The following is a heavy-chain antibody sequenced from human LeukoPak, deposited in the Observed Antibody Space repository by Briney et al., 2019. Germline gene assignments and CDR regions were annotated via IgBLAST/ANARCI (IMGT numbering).Heavy chain of an antibody. D-gene: IGHD3-3*01. CDR3: AMWEWSYAFDI. CDR2: INHSGST. CDR1: GGSVSSGSYY. V-gene: IGHV4-39*07. Sequence: PSETLSLTCTVSGGSVSSGSYYWGWIRQPPGKGLEWIGEINHSGSTNYNPSLKSRVTISVDTSKNQFSLKLSSVTAADTAVYYCAMWEWSYAFDIWGQGTMVTVSS. J-gene: IGHJ3*02.